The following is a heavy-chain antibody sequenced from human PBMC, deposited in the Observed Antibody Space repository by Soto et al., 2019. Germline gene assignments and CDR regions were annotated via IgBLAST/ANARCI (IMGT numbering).Heavy chain of an antibody. CDR1: GYTFTRYA. D-gene: IGHD6-13*01. J-gene: IGHJ6*02. V-gene: IGHV1-3*01. Sequence: ASVKVSCKASGYTFTRYAMHWVRQAPGQRLEWMGWINAGNGNTKYSQKFQGRVTISRDTSASTAYMELSSLRSEDTAVYHCARDLQGGSSSWLYYYYYGMDVWGQGTTVTVSS. CDR2: INAGNGNT. CDR3: ARDLQGGSSSWLYYYYYGMDV.